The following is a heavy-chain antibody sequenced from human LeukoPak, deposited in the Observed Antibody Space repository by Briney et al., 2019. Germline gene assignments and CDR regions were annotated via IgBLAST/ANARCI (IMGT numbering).Heavy chain of an antibody. J-gene: IGHJ4*02. CDR3: ARWGANFDY. V-gene: IGHV4-59*11. CDR1: GGSISSHY. Sequence: SETLSLTCTVSGGSISSHYWSWIRQPPGKGLEWIGYIYYSGSTNYNPSLKSRVTISVDTSENQFSLKLSSVTAADTAVYYCARWGANFDYWGQGTLVTVSS. CDR2: IYYSGST. D-gene: IGHD1-26*01.